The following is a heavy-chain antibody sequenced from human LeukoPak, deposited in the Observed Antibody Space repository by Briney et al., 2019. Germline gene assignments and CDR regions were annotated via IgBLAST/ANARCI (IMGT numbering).Heavy chain of an antibody. CDR1: GFTFSSYS. J-gene: IGHJ4*02. V-gene: IGHV3-21*01. D-gene: IGHD6-6*01. CDR2: ISSSSSYI. CDR3: ARDFEQLALDY. Sequence: GGSLRLSCAASGFTFSSYSMNWVRQAPGKGLEWVSSISSSSSYIYYADSVKGRFTISRDNAKNTLYPQMNSLRAEDTAVYYCARDFEQLALDYWGQGTLVTVSS.